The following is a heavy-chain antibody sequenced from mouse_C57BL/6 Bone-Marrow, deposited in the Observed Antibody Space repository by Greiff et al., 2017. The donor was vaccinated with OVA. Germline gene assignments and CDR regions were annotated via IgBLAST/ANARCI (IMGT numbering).Heavy chain of an antibody. J-gene: IGHJ4*01. Sequence: QVQLQQPGAELVKPGASVKMSCKASGYTFTSYWITWVKQRPGQGLEWIGDIYPGSGSTNYNEKFKSKATLTVDTSSSTAYMQLSSLTSEDSAVYYCARWRAYYSNYVDAMDYWGQGTSVTVSS. CDR3: ARWRAYYSNYVDAMDY. V-gene: IGHV1-55*01. D-gene: IGHD2-5*01. CDR2: IYPGSGST. CDR1: GYTFTSYW.